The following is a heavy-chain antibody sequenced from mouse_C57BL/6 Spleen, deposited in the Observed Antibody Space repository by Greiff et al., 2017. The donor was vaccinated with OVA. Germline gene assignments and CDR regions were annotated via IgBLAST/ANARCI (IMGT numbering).Heavy chain of an antibody. J-gene: IGHJ3*01. V-gene: IGHV1-54*01. CDR2: IYPGSGGT. D-gene: IGHD1-1*01. Sequence: QVQLQQSGAELVRPGTSVKVSCKASGYAFTNYLIEWVKQRPGQGLEWIGVIYPGSGGTKYNEKFKGKATLTADKSSSTADLQLSSLTSEDSAVYFCAREVDGISLFAYWGQGTLVTVSA. CDR1: GYAFTNYL. CDR3: AREVDGISLFAY.